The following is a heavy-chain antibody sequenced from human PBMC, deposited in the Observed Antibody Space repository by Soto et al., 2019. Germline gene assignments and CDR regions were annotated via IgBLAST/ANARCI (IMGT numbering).Heavy chain of an antibody. CDR3: AKGHTMAAPTDV. CDR2: ISSGGDST. Sequence: EVQLLESGGGFVQPGGSLRLSCAASGFTFSSYAMTWVRQAPGKGLQWVSSISSGGDSTYYADSVRGRFTISRDNSKNTLYLQMNSLRAEDTAVYYCAKGHTMAAPTDVWGQGTTVTVSS. CDR1: GFTFSSYA. J-gene: IGHJ6*02. D-gene: IGHD3-10*01. V-gene: IGHV3-23*01.